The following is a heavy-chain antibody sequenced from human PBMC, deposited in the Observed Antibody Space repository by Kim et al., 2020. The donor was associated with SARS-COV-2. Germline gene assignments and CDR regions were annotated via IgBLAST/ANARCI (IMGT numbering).Heavy chain of an antibody. V-gene: IGHV3-30*02. Sequence: VKGRFTSSRDNSKNTLYLQMHSLRAEDTAVYYCAKDQRQLVRRVVGFADYWGQGTLVTVSS. D-gene: IGHD6-13*01. J-gene: IGHJ4*02. CDR3: AKDQRQLVRRVVGFADY.